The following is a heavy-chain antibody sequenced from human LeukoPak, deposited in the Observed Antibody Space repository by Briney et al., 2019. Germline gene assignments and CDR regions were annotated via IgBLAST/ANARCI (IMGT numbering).Heavy chain of an antibody. CDR1: GGSIRSYY. CDR3: ARVTGYMIEDYFDY. CDR2: IYYSGST. J-gene: IGHJ4*02. V-gene: IGHV4-59*01. D-gene: IGHD3-22*01. Sequence: SETLSLTCTVSGGSIRSYYWSWIRQPPGKGLEWIGYIYYSGSTNYNSSLRSRVTISVDTSKNQFSLKLRSVTAADTAVYYCARVTGYMIEDYFDYWGQGTLVTVSS.